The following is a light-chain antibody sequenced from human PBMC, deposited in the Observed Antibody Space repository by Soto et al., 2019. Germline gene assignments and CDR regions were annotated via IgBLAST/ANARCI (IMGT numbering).Light chain of an antibody. CDR2: DAS. V-gene: IGKV3D-15*01. J-gene: IGKJ5*01. CDR3: QQYNNWIT. CDR1: QSVGLS. Sequence: ENVLTQSPGTLSLSPGERATLSCRASQSVGLSLAWYQQKPGQAPRLLIYDASERASGIPARFSGSGSGTEFTLTISSLQSEDFAVYYCQQYNNWITFGQGTRLEIK.